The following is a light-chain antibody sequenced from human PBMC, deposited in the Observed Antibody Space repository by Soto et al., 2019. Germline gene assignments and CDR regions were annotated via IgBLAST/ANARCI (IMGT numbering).Light chain of an antibody. V-gene: IGKV1-5*03. CDR3: QHYNSYSEA. CDR2: KAS. J-gene: IGKJ1*01. CDR1: QSISTW. Sequence: DIQMTQSPSTLYASVGDRVTITCRARQSISTWLAWYQQEPGKAPKLLIHKASSLKSGVPSRFSGSGSGTEFTLTISSLQPDDFATYYCQHYNSYSEAFGQGTKVDIK.